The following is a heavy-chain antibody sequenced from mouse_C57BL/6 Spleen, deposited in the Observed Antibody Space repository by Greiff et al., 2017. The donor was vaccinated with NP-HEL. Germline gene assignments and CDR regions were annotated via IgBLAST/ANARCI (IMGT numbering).Heavy chain of an antibody. Sequence: QVQLQQPGAELVKPGASVKMSCKASGYTFTSYWITWVKQRPGQGLEWIGDIYPGSGSTNYNEKFKSKATLTVDTSSSTAYMQLSSLTSEDSAVYYCARGPIYYYYGSSYDDYWGQGTTLTVSS. D-gene: IGHD1-1*01. CDR2: IYPGSGST. CDR1: GYTFTSYW. CDR3: ARGPIYYYYGSSYDDY. J-gene: IGHJ2*01. V-gene: IGHV1-55*01.